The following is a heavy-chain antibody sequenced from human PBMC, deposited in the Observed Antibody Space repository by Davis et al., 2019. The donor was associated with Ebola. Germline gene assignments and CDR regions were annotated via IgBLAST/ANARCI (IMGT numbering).Heavy chain of an antibody. CDR3: ANCRGDCGGAFDI. CDR2: MSHNTGNT. CDR1: GYSFISHD. J-gene: IGHJ3*02. D-gene: IGHD2-21*02. V-gene: IGHV1-8*01. Sequence: SVTVSCKASGYSFISHDINWVRKASGQRHEWMGWMSHNTGNTGLEKKFQGRLTMTRDTSISTAYMELSSLRSEDTAVYYCANCRGDCGGAFDIWGQGTMVTVSS.